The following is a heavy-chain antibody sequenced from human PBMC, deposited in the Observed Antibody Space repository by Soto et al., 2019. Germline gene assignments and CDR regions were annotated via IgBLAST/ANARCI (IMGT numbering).Heavy chain of an antibody. D-gene: IGHD4-4*01. CDR1: GYTFTSYG. CDR3: ARDLSNYFDY. V-gene: IGHV1-18*01. Sequence: SVKVSCQASGYTFTSYGISWVRQAPGQGLEWMGWISAYNGNTNYAQKLQGRVTMATDTSTSTAYMGLRSLRSDDTAVYYCARDLSNYFDYWGQGTRVTVCS. J-gene: IGHJ4*02. CDR2: ISAYNGNT.